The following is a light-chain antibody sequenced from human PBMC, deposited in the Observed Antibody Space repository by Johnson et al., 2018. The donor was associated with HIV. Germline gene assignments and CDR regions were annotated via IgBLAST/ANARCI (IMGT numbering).Light chain of an antibody. Sequence: QSVLTQPPSVSAAPGQKVTISCSGSSSNIGNNYVSWYQQFPGTAPKLLIYDNNKRPSGIPDRFSGSKSGTSATLGITGLQTGDEADYYCGTWDSSLSSEVFGTGTKVTVL. V-gene: IGLV1-51*01. CDR1: SSNIGNNY. CDR2: DNN. J-gene: IGLJ1*01. CDR3: GTWDSSLSSEV.